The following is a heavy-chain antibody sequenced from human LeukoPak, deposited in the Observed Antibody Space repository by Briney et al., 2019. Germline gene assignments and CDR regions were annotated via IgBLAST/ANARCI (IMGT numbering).Heavy chain of an antibody. CDR3: ARDRSSSWYLDWFDP. V-gene: IGHV4-4*07. J-gene: IGHJ5*02. D-gene: IGHD6-13*01. CDR1: GGSIGGYY. CDR2: IYNSEST. Sequence: PSETLSLTCTVSGGSIGGYYWSWIRQPAGKGLEWIGRIYNSESTNYSPSLKSRVTMSVDTSKNQFSLKLYSVTAADTAVYYCARDRSSSWYLDWFDPWGQGTLVTASS.